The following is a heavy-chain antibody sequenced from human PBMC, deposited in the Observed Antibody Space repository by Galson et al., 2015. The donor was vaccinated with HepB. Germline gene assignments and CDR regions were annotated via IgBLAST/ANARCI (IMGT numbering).Heavy chain of an antibody. CDR2: ISSSGSTI. J-gene: IGHJ6*02. CDR3: ARDCHSTSCQYYYYGMDV. V-gene: IGHV3-48*03. D-gene: IGHD2-2*01. CDR1: GFTFSSYE. Sequence: SLRLSCAASGFTFSSYEMNWVRQAPGKGLEWVSYISSSGSTIYYADSVKGRFTISRDNAKNSLYLQMNSLRAEDTAVYYCARDCHSTSCQYYYYGMDVWGQGTTVTVSS.